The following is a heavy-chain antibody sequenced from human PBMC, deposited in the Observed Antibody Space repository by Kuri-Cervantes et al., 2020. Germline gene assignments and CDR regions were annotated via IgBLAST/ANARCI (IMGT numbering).Heavy chain of an antibody. Sequence: SETLSLTCTVSGGSISSSSYYWGWIRQPPGKGLEWIGSIYYSGGTYYNPSLKSRVTISVDTSKNQFSLKLSSVTAADTAVYYCATTCAYYYDSSGDYWGQGTLVTVSS. D-gene: IGHD3-22*01. CDR2: IYYSGGT. CDR3: ATTCAYYYDSSGDY. V-gene: IGHV4-39*01. CDR1: GGSISSSSYY. J-gene: IGHJ4*02.